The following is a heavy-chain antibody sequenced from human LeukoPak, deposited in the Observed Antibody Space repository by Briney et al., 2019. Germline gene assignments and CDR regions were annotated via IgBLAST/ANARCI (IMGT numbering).Heavy chain of an antibody. D-gene: IGHD3-22*01. CDR2: ISAYNGNT. V-gene: IGHV1-18*01. CDR1: GYTFTSYG. Sequence: ASVKVSCKASGYTFTSYGISWVRQAPGQGLEWMGWISAYNGNTNYAQKFQGRVTITADKSTSTAYMELSSLRSEDTAVYYCARDYYDSSGYYYWFDPWGQGTLVTVSS. J-gene: IGHJ5*02. CDR3: ARDYYDSSGYYYWFDP.